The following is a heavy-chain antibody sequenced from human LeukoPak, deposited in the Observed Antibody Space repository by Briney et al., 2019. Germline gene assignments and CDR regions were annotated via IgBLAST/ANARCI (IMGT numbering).Heavy chain of an antibody. CDR2: INPNSGGT. J-gene: IGHJ6*03. Sequence: ASVKVSCKASGYTFTGYYMHWVRQAPGQGLEWMGWINPNSGGTNYAQKFQGRVTMTRDTSISTAYMELSRLRSDDTAVYYCARDLPIHQTMDVWGKGTTVTVSS. CDR3: ARDLPIHQTMDV. V-gene: IGHV1-2*02. CDR1: GYTFTGYY.